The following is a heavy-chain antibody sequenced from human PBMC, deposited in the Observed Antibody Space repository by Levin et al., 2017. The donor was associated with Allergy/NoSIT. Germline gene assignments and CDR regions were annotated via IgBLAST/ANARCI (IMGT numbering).Heavy chain of an antibody. V-gene: IGHV3-73*01. J-gene: IGHJ6*02. CDR3: TRPGGDLYYSYGMDV. Sequence: PGGSLRLSCAASGFTISGSAMHWVRQASGKGLEWVGRIRSKANNYATAYAASVKGRFIVSRDDSKNTAYLQMKSLKAEDTAIYYCTRPGGDLYYSYGMDVWGQGTTVTVSS. CDR1: GFTISGSA. D-gene: IGHD2-21*02. CDR2: IRSKANNYAT.